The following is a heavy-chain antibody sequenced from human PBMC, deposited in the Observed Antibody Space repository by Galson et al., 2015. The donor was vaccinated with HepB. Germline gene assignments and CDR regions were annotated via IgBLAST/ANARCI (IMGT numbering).Heavy chain of an antibody. V-gene: IGHV1-24*01. CDR1: GYTLTKLS. CDR2: FDPEDGEV. J-gene: IGHJ1*01. Sequence: SVKVSCKVSGYTLTKLSMHWVRQAPGKGPEWMGGFDPEDGEVIYAQKFQGRLSMTEDTSTDTAYMELSSLRSEDTAVYYCATAASFSQPWLVGQYFHHWGQGTLVTVSS. CDR3: ATAASFSQPWLVGQYFHH. D-gene: IGHD6-19*01.